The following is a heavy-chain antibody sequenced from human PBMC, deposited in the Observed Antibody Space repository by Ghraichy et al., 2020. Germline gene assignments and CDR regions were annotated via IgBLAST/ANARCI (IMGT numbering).Heavy chain of an antibody. Sequence: SETLSLTCTVSGGSISSSSYYWGWIRQPPGKGLEWIGSIYYSGSTYYNPSLKSRVTISVDTSKNQFSLKLSSVTAADTAVYYCGRAVEMATIWAVRAGYYFDYWGQGTLVTVSS. J-gene: IGHJ4*02. D-gene: IGHD5-24*01. CDR2: IYYSGST. CDR3: GRAVEMATIWAVRAGYYFDY. CDR1: GGSISSSSYY. V-gene: IGHV4-39*07.